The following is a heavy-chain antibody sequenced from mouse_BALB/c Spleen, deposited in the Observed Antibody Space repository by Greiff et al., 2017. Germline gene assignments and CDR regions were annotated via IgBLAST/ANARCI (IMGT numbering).Heavy chain of an antibody. V-gene: IGHV1-80*01. CDR3: ARGLQYYYAMDY. Sequence: LQESGAELVRPGSSVKISCKASGYAFSSYWMNWVKQRPGQGLEWIGQIYPGDGDTNYNGKFKGKATLTADKSSSTAYMQLSSLTSEDSAVYFCARGLQYYYAMDYWGQGTSVTVSS. J-gene: IGHJ4*01. CDR2: IYPGDGDT. D-gene: IGHD2-4*01. CDR1: GYAFSSYW.